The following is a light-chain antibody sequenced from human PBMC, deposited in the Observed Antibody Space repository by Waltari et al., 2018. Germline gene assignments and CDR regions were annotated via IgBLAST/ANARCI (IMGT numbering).Light chain of an antibody. V-gene: IGLV4-69*01. CDR2: VNSDGIH. Sequence: QVVLTQSPSASASLGASVKLTCTLSSGHSTYTIAWHQQQPGSGPRYLMKVNSDGIHSKGDGIPDRLSRSGSGAEPYRTIPSLQSDEEADYYCQTWGTGHVLCGGGTKLT. J-gene: IGLJ2*01. CDR1: SGHSTYT. CDR3: QTWGTGHVL.